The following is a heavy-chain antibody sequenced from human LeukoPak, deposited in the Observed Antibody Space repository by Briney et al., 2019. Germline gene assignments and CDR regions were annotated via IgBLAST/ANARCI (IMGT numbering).Heavy chain of an antibody. V-gene: IGHV1-69*13. CDR1: GGTFSSYA. Sequence: ASVKVSCKASGGTFSSYAISWVRQAPGQGLEWMGGIIPIFGTANYAQKFQGRVTITADESTSTAYMELSSLRSEDTAVYYCARILSAGAYYFDYWGQGTLVTVSS. J-gene: IGHJ4*02. CDR2: IIPIFGTA. D-gene: IGHD6-19*01. CDR3: ARILSAGAYYFDY.